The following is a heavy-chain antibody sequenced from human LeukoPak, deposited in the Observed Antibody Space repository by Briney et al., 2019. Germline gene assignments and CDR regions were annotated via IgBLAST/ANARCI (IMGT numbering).Heavy chain of an antibody. J-gene: IGHJ4*02. CDR1: GYTFTSYY. V-gene: IGHV1-46*01. Sequence: ASVKVSCKASGYTFTSYYMHWVRQAPGQGLEWMGIINPSGGSTSYAQKFQGRVTMTRDTSTSTVYMELSSLRSDDTAVYYCARADFWSGHTPYPLDYWGQGTLVTVSS. CDR3: ARADFWSGHTPYPLDY. CDR2: INPSGGST. D-gene: IGHD3-3*01.